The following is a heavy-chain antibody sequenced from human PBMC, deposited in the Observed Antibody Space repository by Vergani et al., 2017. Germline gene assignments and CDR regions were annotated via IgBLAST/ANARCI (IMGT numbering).Heavy chain of an antibody. CDR2: INPSGGST. Sequence: QVQLVQSGAEVKKPGASVKVSCKASGYTFTNYYMHWVRQAPGQGLEWMGIINPSGGSTRYAQKFQGRVTMTRDTSTSTVYMELSSQRSGDTAMYYCARDSVYTGDDWGQGTLVTVSS. D-gene: IGHD2-2*02. V-gene: IGHV1-46*01. J-gene: IGHJ4*02. CDR3: ARDSVYTGDD. CDR1: GYTFTNYY.